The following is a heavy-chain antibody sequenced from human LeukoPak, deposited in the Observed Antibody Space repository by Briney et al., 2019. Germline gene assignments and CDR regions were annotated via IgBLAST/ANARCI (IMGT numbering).Heavy chain of an antibody. V-gene: IGHV1-2*02. Sequence: ASVKVSCKASGYTFTGYYMHWVRQAPGQGLEWMGWINPNSGGTNYAQKFQGRVTMTRDTSISTAYMELSRLRSDDTAVYYCARDWGYYDSNVGHWGQGTLVTVSS. CDR3: ARDWGYYDSNVGH. CDR1: GYTFTGYY. J-gene: IGHJ4*02. CDR2: INPNSGGT. D-gene: IGHD3-22*01.